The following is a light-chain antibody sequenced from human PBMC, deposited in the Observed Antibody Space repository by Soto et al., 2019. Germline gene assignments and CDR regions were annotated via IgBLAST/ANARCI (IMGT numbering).Light chain of an antibody. J-gene: IGLJ2*01. V-gene: IGLV2-11*01. CDR3: CSYAVSYTVV. CDR1: SSDVGGYNY. Sequence: QSALTQPRSVSGSPGQSVTISCTGTSSDVGGYNYVSWYQQHPGKGPKIMIYDVTKRPSGVPDRFSGSKSVNTASLTISGLQAEDEADYYGCSYAVSYTVVFGGGTKLTVL. CDR2: DVT.